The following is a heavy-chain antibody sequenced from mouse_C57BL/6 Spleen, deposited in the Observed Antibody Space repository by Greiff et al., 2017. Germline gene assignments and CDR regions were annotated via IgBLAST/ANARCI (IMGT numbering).Heavy chain of an antibody. CDR2: IYPRSGNT. Sequence: QVQLKQSGAELARPGASVKLSCKASGYTFTSYGISWVKQRTGQGLEWIGEIYPRSGNTYYNEKFKGKATLTADKSSSTAYMELRSLTSEDSAVYFCAREGLRHLSYAMDYWGQGTSVTVSS. CDR3: AREGLRHLSYAMDY. J-gene: IGHJ4*01. D-gene: IGHD2-4*01. CDR1: GYTFTSYG. V-gene: IGHV1-81*01.